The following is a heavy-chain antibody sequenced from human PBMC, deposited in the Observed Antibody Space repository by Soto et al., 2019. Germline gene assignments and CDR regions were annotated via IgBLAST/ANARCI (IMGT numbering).Heavy chain of an antibody. CDR1: GDSVSSNSAA. CDR3: AGTSSLQSYYMYV. D-gene: IGHD1-7*01. Sequence: SQTLSLTCVISGDSVSSNSAAWNWIRQSPSRGLEWLGRTYYRSRWYNDYAVSVRSRITVNADTSKNQFSLHLNSVTPEDTAVYYCAGTSSLQSYYMYVWDKGTTVTVSS. V-gene: IGHV6-1*01. CDR2: TYYRSRWYN. J-gene: IGHJ6*03.